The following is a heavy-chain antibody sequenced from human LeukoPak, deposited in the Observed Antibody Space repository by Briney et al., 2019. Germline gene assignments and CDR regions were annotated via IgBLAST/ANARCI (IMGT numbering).Heavy chain of an antibody. V-gene: IGHV4-39*01. CDR1: GGSTTSRSYY. D-gene: IGHD3-10*01. Sequence: PSETLSLTCTVSGGSTTSRSYYSGWIRLPRGRGMEWIGSIYYSGSTYYNPSLKSRGTISVDTSKNQFSLKLSSVTAADTAVYYCARLSQKATMVRGVYYFDYWGQGTLVTVSS. CDR3: ARLSQKATMVRGVYYFDY. J-gene: IGHJ4*02. CDR2: IYYSGST.